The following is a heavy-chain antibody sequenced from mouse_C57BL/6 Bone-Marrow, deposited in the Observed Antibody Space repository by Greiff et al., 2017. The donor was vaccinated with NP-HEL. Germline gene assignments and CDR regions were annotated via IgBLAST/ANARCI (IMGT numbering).Heavy chain of an antibody. V-gene: IGHV5-17*01. Sequence: EVQRVESGGGLVKPGGSLKLSCAASGFTFSDYGMHWVRQAPEKGLEWVAYISSGSSTIYYADTVKGRFTISRDNAKNTLFLQMTSLRSEDTAKYYCAKGFPITTVVAFYAMDYWGQGTSVTVSS. CDR2: ISSGSSTI. CDR3: AKGFPITTVVAFYAMDY. J-gene: IGHJ4*01. D-gene: IGHD1-1*01. CDR1: GFTFSDYG.